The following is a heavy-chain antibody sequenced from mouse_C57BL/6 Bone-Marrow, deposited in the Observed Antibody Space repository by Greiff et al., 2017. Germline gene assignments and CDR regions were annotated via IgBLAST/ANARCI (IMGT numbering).Heavy chain of an antibody. Sequence: QVQLQQPGAELVKPGASVKLSCKASGYTFTSYWMHWVKQRPGQGLEWLGMIHPNCGSTNYNEKFKSKATLTVDKSSSTAYMQISSLTSEYSAVYYCAITTAHAYWGQGTLVTVSA. D-gene: IGHD1-2*01. V-gene: IGHV1-64*01. CDR2: IHPNCGST. CDR3: AITTAHAY. CDR1: GYTFTSYW. J-gene: IGHJ3*01.